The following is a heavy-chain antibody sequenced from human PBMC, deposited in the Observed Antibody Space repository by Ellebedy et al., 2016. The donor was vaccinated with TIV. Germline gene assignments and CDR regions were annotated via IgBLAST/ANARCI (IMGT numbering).Heavy chain of an antibody. D-gene: IGHD1-26*01. CDR2: IIPIFGTA. CDR1: GYTFGSFD. Sequence: ASVKVSCKTSGYTFGSFDIVWVRQAPGQGLECMGGIIPIFGTANYAQKFQGRVTITADESTSTAYMELSSLRSEDTAVYYCARALRRPTDYYFGMDVWGQGTTVTVSS. J-gene: IGHJ6*02. CDR3: ARALRRPTDYYFGMDV. V-gene: IGHV1-69*13.